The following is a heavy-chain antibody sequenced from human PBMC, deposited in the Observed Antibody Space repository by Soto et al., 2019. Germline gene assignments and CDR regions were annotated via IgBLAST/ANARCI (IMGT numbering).Heavy chain of an antibody. J-gene: IGHJ6*02. Sequence: QVQLVQSGAEAKKPGSSVKVSCKTSGGTFSSYAISWVRQAPGQGLEWMGGIVPLFRKTNYAQKFQGRVTMTAAMSTYTVSMELSGLRSADTAVYSCARGGYSSTWSNLLDRSGLDVWGQGTTVTVSS. V-gene: IGHV1-69*06. CDR3: ARGGYSSTWSNLLDRSGLDV. CDR1: GGTFSSYA. CDR2: IVPLFRKT. D-gene: IGHD6-13*01.